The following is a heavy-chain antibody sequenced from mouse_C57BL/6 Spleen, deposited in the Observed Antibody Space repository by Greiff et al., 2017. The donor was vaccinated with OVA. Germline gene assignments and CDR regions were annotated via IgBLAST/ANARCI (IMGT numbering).Heavy chain of an antibody. CDR3: ARSYSAWFAY. Sequence: VKLQQPGAELVRPGSSVKLSCKASGYTFTSYWMHWVKQRPIQGLEWIGNIDPSDSETHYNQKFKDKATLTVDKSSSTAYMQLSSLTSEDSAVYYCARSYSAWFAYWGQGTLVTVSA. D-gene: IGHD2-10*01. V-gene: IGHV1-52*01. CDR2: IDPSDSET. J-gene: IGHJ3*01. CDR1: GYTFTSYW.